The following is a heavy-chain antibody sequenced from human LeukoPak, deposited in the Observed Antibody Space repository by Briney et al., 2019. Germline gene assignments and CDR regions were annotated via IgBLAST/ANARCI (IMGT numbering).Heavy chain of an antibody. CDR3: AKRRGYSDY. CDR2: ISDSGGST. CDR1: GFTFSNYG. J-gene: IGHJ4*02. V-gene: IGHV3-23*01. Sequence: GGSLRLSCAASGFTFSNYGMSWVRQAPGKGLEWVSAISDSGGSTYYADSVKGRFTISRDNSKNTLYLQMNSLRAEDTAVYHCAKRRGYSDYWGQGTLVTVSS. D-gene: IGHD6-25*01.